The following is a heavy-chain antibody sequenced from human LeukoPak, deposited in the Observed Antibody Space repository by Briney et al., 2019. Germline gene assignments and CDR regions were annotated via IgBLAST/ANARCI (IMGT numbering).Heavy chain of an antibody. D-gene: IGHD2-15*01. J-gene: IGHJ4*02. V-gene: IGHV3-23*01. Sequence: PGGSLRLSCEASGFNFNTYSMAWVRQAPGKGLEWVSIISRASESIFYADSVKGRFTVSRDNSENMLYLQMNSLRAEDTAVHYCAQDLSYIGLDNWGQGTLVTVSS. CDR1: GFNFNTYS. CDR3: AQDLSYIGLDN. CDR2: ISRASESI.